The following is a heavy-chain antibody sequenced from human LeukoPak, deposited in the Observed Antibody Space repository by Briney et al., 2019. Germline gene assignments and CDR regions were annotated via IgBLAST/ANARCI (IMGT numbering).Heavy chain of an antibody. Sequence: GGSLRLSRAASGFTLSSYGMSGVRQAPGKGLEWVSAISGSGGSTYYADSVKGRFTISRDNSKNTLYLQMNSLRAEDTAVYYRARDGSGYYYGNYFDYWGQGTLVTVSS. CDR1: GFTLSSYG. CDR2: ISGSGGST. CDR3: ARDGSGYYYGNYFDY. D-gene: IGHD3-22*01. V-gene: IGHV3-23*01. J-gene: IGHJ4*02.